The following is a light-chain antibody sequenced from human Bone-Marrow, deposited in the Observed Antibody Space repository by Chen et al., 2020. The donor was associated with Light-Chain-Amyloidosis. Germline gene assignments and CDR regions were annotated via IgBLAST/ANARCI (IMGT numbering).Light chain of an antibody. CDR3: QSADSSGTYEVI. CDR1: DLPTKY. V-gene: IGLV3-25*03. Sequence: SYELTQPPWVSVSPGQMARLTCSGDDLPTKYAYWYQQKPGQAPVLVIHRDTERPSGISERFSGSSSGTTATLTISGVQAEDEADYHCQSADSSGTYEVIFGGGTKLTVL. J-gene: IGLJ2*01. CDR2: RDT.